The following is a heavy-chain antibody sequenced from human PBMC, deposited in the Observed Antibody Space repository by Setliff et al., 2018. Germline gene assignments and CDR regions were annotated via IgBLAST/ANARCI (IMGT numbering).Heavy chain of an antibody. Sequence: ASVKVSCKASGYTFTNYAMSWMRQAPGQGLEWMGWINTNTGNPSYAQGFTGRFVLSLDTSVSTAYLQMNRLRPEDTAVYYCAKSGGDHCCPLYHHYYMDVWGSGTTVTVSS. V-gene: IGHV7-4-1*02. J-gene: IGHJ6*03. CDR3: AKSGGDHCCPLYHHYYMDV. CDR2: INTNTGNP. D-gene: IGHD2-21*02. CDR1: GYTFTNYA.